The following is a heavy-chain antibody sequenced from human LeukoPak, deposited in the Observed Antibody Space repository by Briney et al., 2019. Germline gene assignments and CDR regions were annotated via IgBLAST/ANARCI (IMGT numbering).Heavy chain of an antibody. CDR2: IYYSGST. CDR1: GGSISSYY. V-gene: IGHV4-59*01. Sequence: SETLSLTCTVSGGSISSYYWSWIRQPPGKGLEWIGYIYYSGSTNYNPSLKSRVTISVDMSKNQFSLKLSSVTAADTAVYYCARRVPYWYFDLWGRGTLVTVSS. J-gene: IGHJ2*01. CDR3: ARRVPYWYFDL.